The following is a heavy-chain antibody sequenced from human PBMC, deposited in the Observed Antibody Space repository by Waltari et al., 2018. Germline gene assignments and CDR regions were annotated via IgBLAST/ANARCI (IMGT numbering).Heavy chain of an antibody. Sequence: EVQLVNSGGGLVQPGGSLRLSCAASAFFFTDYWLDWVRQAPGQGLVWVSRMKTDGTSITYADSVKGRFTISRDSAKNTYYLQMNSLRAEDTAVYYCTRNPGYWGQGTLVTVSS. CDR3: TRNPGY. CDR2: MKTDGTSI. CDR1: AFFFTDYW. V-gene: IGHV3-74*03. J-gene: IGHJ4*02.